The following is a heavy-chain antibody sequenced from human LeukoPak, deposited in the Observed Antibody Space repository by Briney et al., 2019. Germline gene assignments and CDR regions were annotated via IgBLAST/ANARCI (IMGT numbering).Heavy chain of an antibody. CDR1: GFTFDDYA. J-gene: IGHJ4*02. V-gene: IGHV3-9*01. Sequence: GRSLRLSCAASGFTFDDYAMHWVRQAPGKGLEWVSVISWNSGSIGYADSMKGRFTISRDNAKNSLYLQMNSLRAEDTALYYCVREGDDHTPGSYSFDFWGQGTLVTVSS. CDR2: ISWNSGSI. D-gene: IGHD2-15*01. CDR3: VREGDDHTPGSYSFDF.